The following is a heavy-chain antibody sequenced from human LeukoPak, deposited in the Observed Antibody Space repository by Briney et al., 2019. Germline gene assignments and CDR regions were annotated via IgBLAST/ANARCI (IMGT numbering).Heavy chain of an antibody. D-gene: IGHD3-9*01. CDR3: ASPNYDILTGYYLGAFDI. CDR2: INWNGGST. J-gene: IGHJ3*02. Sequence: PGGSLRLSCAASGFTVSSNYMSWVRQAPGKGLEWVSGINWNGGSTGYADSVKGRFTISRDNAKNSLYLQMNSLRAEDTAVYYCASPNYDILTGYYLGAFDIWGQGTMVTVSS. CDR1: GFTVSSNY. V-gene: IGHV3-20*04.